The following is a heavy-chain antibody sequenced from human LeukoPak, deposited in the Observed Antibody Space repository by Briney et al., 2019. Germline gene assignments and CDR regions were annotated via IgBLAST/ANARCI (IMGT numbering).Heavy chain of an antibody. CDR2: INHSGST. CDR1: GGSFSGYY. Sequence: SETLSLTCAVYGGSFSGYYWSWIRQPPGKGLEWIGEINHSGSTNCNPSLKSRVTISVDTSKNQFSLKLSSVTAADTAVYYCARSSRRDGYNFSLQYWGQGTLVTVSS. D-gene: IGHD5-24*01. J-gene: IGHJ4*02. V-gene: IGHV4-34*01. CDR3: ARSSRRDGYNFSLQY.